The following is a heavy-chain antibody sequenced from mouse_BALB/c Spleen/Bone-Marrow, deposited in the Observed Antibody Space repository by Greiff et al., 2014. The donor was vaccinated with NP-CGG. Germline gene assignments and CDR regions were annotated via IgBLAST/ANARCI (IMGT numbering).Heavy chain of an antibody. V-gene: IGHV1-14*01. CDR2: ISPYNDGT. CDR1: GYTFTSYV. D-gene: IGHD3-2*01. Sequence: VQLKESGPELVKPGASVKMSCKASGYTFTSYVMHWVKQKPGQGLEWIGYISPYNDGTKYNEKFKDKATLTSDKSSSTAYMELSSLTSEDSAVYYCARPRQLGPPYYFDYWGQGTTLTVSS. CDR3: ARPRQLGPPYYFDY. J-gene: IGHJ2*01.